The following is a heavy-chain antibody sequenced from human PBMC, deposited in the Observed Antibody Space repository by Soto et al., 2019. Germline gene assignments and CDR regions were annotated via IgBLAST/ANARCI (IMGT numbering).Heavy chain of an antibody. CDR2: ISGSGRAI. D-gene: IGHD3-22*01. CDR3: ARGDDNSGYYYAFDS. Sequence: GGSLRLSCEASGFTFSNYDMNWVRQAPGKGLEWVSYISGSGRAIYYADSVKGRFTISRDSAKKSLFLQMNSLRAEDTALYYCARGDDNSGYYYAFDSWGQGTLVTVS. CDR1: GFTFSNYD. V-gene: IGHV3-48*03. J-gene: IGHJ4*02.